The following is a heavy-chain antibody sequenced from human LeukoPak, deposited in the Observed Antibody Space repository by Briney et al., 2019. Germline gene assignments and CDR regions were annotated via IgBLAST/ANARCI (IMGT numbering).Heavy chain of an antibody. Sequence: PSETLSLTCAVYGGSFSGYYWSWIRQPPGKGLEWIGEINHSGSTNYNPSLKSRVTISVDTSKNQFSLKLSSVTAADTAVYYRARAPLGIAVPGTAVIFAYWGQGTLVTVSS. V-gene: IGHV4-34*01. CDR3: ARAPLGIAVPGTAVIFAY. D-gene: IGHD6-19*01. CDR2: INHSGST. CDR1: GGSFSGYY. J-gene: IGHJ4*02.